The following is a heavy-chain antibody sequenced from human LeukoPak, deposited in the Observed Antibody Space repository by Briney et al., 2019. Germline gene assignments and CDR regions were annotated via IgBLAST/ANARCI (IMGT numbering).Heavy chain of an antibody. J-gene: IGHJ4*02. V-gene: IGHV3-7*03. CDR2: IRQDRREK. Sequence: GGSLRLSCATSGFTFSNYWMSWVRQAPGKGLEWVANIRQDRREKYYVDSVRGRFTISRDNAKNSLYLQMNSLRAEDTALYYCARRYFDYWGQGTLVTVSS. CDR3: ARRYFDY. CDR1: GFTFSNYW.